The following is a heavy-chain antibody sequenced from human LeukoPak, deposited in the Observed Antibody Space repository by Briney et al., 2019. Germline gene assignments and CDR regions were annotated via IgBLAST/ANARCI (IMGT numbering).Heavy chain of an antibody. CDR2: ISGSGGST. CDR3: AKASIYYDFWSGSYDAFDI. CDR1: GFTFSDYA. V-gene: IGHV3-23*01. Sequence: GGSLRLSCAASGFTFSDYAMSWVRQAPGKGLEWVSAISGSGGSTYYADSVKGRFTISRDNSKNTLYLQMNSLRAEDTAVYYCAKASIYYDFWSGSYDAFDIWGQGTMVTVSS. D-gene: IGHD3-3*01. J-gene: IGHJ3*02.